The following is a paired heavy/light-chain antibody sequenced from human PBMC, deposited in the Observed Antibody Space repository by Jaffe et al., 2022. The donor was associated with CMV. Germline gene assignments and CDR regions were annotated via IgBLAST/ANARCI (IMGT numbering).Light chain of an antibody. V-gene: IGKV3-15*01. CDR3: QQYNDWPRT. CDR1: QSVSNN. Sequence: ELVMTQSPATLSVSPGERATLSCRATQSVSNNLAWYQQKSGQAPRLLIYGASTRATGIPARFSGSGSGTEFTLTISSLQSEDFAVYYCQQYNDWPRTFGQGTKVEIK. CDR2: GAS. J-gene: IGKJ1*01.
Heavy chain of an antibody. V-gene: IGHV1-46*01. J-gene: IGHJ5*01. CDR1: GHSFASYY. CDR2: INSSGGST. Sequence: QVQLVQSGAEVKKPGASVKVSCKASGHSFASYYMHWVRQAPGQGLEWMGIINSSGGSTSYAQRFQGRVTMTRDTSTSTVYMELSNLSSDDTGVYYCARDAVGATSWFHPWGQGTLVIVSS. D-gene: IGHD1-26*01. CDR3: ARDAVGATSWFHP.